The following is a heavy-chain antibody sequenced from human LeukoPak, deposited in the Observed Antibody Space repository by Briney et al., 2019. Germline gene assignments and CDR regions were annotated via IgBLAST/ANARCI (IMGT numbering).Heavy chain of an antibody. J-gene: IGHJ4*02. CDR1: GFTFSSYG. Sequence: GGSLRLSCAASGFTFSSYGMSWVRQAPGKGLEWVANIKQDGSEKYYVDSVKGRFTISRDNAKNSLYLQMNSLRAEDTAVYYCAGDGLLWFGELGYWGQGTLVTVSS. D-gene: IGHD3-10*01. V-gene: IGHV3-7*01. CDR3: AGDGLLWFGELGY. CDR2: IKQDGSEK.